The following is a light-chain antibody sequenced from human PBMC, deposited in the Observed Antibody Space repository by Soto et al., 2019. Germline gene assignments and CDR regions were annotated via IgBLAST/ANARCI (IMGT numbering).Light chain of an antibody. V-gene: IGKV3-15*01. CDR1: QSVSSN. Sequence: EIVMTQSPVTLSVSPGERATLSCRASQSVSSNLAWYQQKPGQAPRLLIYGTSTRVTGIPARISGSGSGTEFTLTISSLRSEDFAVYFCQQYYNWPRTFGQGTKVDIK. J-gene: IGKJ1*01. CDR3: QQYYNWPRT. CDR2: GTS.